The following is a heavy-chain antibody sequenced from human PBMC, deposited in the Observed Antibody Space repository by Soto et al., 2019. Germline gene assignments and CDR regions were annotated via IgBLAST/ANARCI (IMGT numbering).Heavy chain of an antibody. CDR2: IIPILGIA. CDR1: GGTFSSYT. V-gene: IGHV1-69*08. Sequence: QVQLVQSGAEVKKPGSSVKVSCKASGGTFSSYTISWVRQAPARGLEWMGRIIPILGIANYAQKFQGRVTITADKSTSTAYMELSSLRSEDTAVYYCAKDYGGKHGDYWGQGTLVTVSS. J-gene: IGHJ4*02. D-gene: IGHD4-17*01. CDR3: AKDYGGKHGDY.